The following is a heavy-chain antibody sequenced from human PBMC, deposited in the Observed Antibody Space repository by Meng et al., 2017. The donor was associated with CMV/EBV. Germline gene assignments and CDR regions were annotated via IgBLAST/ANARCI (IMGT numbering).Heavy chain of an antibody. CDR3: ARERNWNSGVEYYFDY. J-gene: IGHJ4*02. CDR1: GFTFSSYD. V-gene: IGHV3-48*03. Sequence: GESLKISCAACGFTFSSYDMHWVRQATGKGLEWVSYISSSGSTIYYADSVKGRFTISRDNAKNSLYLQMNSLRAEDTAVYYCARERNWNSGVEYYFDYWGQGTLVTVSS. CDR2: ISSSGSTI. D-gene: IGHD1-7*01.